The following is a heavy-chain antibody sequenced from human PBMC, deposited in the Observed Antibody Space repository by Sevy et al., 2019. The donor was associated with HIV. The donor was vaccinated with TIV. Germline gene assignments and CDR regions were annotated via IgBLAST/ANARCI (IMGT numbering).Heavy chain of an antibody. V-gene: IGHV4-39*02. CDR3: AREAVALDY. D-gene: IGHD6-19*01. Sequence: SETLSHTCTVSGDSISSNNFYWGWVRQPPEKGLEWIGSIYYTGSTYYNPSLKSRVTISVDTSKNQFSLKLTSVTAADTAVYYCAREAVALDYWGQGTLVTVSS. J-gene: IGHJ4*01. CDR1: GDSISSNNFY. CDR2: IYYTGST.